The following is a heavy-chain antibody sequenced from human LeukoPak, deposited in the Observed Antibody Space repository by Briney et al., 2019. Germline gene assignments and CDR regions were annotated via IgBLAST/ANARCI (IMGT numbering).Heavy chain of an antibody. CDR3: ARLNYYDSSGYSKYYFDY. D-gene: IGHD3-22*01. CDR2: IYTSGST. V-gene: IGHV4-61*02. CDR1: GGSISSGSYY. J-gene: IGHJ4*02. Sequence: SQTLSLTCTVSGGSISSGSYYWSWIRQPAGKGLEWIGRIYTSGSTNYNPSLKSRVTISVDTSKNQFSLKLSSVTAADTAVYYCARLNYYDSSGYSKYYFDYWGQGTLVTVSS.